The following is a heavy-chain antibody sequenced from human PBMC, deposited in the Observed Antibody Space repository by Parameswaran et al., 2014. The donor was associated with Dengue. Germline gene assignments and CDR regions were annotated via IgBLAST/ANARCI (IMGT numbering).Heavy chain of an antibody. CDR3: ARDGGYCSGTSCHPPDYYYYGMDV. D-gene: IGHD2-2*01. V-gene: IGHV1-18*01. Sequence: SWVRQAPGQGLEWMGWISAYNGNTNYAQKLQGRVTMTTDTSTSTAYMELRSLRSDDTAVYYCARDGGYCSGTSCHPPDYYYYGMDVWGQGTTVTVSS. J-gene: IGHJ6*02. CDR2: ISAYNGNT.